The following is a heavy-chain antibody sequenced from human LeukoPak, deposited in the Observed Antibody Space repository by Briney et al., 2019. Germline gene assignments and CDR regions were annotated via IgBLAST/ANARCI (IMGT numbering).Heavy chain of an antibody. V-gene: IGHV4-34*01. CDR2: INHSGST. Sequence: SETLSLTCAVYGGSFSGYYWSWIRQPPGKGLEWIGEINHSGSTNYNPSLKSRVTISVDTSKNQFSLKLSSVAAADTALYYCGRGITIFGVVDYWGQGTLVTVSS. J-gene: IGHJ4*02. D-gene: IGHD3-3*01. CDR1: GGSFSGYY. CDR3: GRGITIFGVVDY.